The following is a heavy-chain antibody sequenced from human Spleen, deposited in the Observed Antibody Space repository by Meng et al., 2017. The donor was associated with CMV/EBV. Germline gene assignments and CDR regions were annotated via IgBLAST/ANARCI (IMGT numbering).Heavy chain of an antibody. CDR2: ISSSSSYI. J-gene: IGHJ4*02. D-gene: IGHD1-26*01. V-gene: IGHV3-21*01. CDR3: ARVLPGGATSYYFDY. CDR1: GFTFSRYD. Sequence: GESLKISCAASGFTFSRYDMDWIRQAPGKGLEWVSSISSSSSYIYYADSVKGRFTVSRDNAKNSLYLQMNSLRVEDTALYYCARVLPGGATSYYFDYWGQGTLVTVSS.